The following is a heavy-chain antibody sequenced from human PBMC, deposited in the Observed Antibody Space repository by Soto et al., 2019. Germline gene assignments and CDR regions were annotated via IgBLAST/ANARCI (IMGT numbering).Heavy chain of an antibody. J-gene: IGHJ5*02. D-gene: IGHD6-13*01. CDR2: IYYSGST. Sequence: SETLSLTCTVSGGSISSYYWSWIRQPPGKGLEWIGYIYYSGSTNYNPSLKSRVTISVDTSKNQFSLKLSSVTAADTAVYYCARAGSYSSSAWFDPWGQGTLVTV. CDR1: GGSISSYY. CDR3: ARAGSYSSSAWFDP. V-gene: IGHV4-59*01.